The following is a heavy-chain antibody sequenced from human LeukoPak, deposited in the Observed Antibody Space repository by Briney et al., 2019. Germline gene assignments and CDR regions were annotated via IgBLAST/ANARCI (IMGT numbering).Heavy chain of an antibody. D-gene: IGHD5-24*01. CDR3: ARKGDSYSLFDY. CDR1: GGSISSYY. J-gene: IGHJ4*02. CDR2: IYTSGST. V-gene: IGHV4-4*07. Sequence: SETRSLTCTVSGGSISSYYWSWIRQPAGKGLEWIGRIYTSGSTNYNPSLKSRVTMSVDTSKNQFSLKLSSVTAADTAVYYCARKGDSYSLFDYWGQGTLVTVSS.